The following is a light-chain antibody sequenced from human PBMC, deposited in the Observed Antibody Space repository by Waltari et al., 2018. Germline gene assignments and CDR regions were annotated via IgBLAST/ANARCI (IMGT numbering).Light chain of an antibody. J-gene: IGLJ3*02. Sequence: SYELTQQVSVSVSPGETASISCSGNYLGSLYTYLYRHKAGQAPILVIYNNDKRPPGIPERVSGSSSRNTATLTISGTQALDEADYYCQAWASDTVVFGGGTRLTVL. CDR2: NND. CDR3: QAWASDTVV. CDR1: YLGSLY. V-gene: IGLV3-1*01.